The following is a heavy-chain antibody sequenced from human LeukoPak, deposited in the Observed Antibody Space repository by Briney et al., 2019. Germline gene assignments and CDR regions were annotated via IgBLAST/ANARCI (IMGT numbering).Heavy chain of an antibody. V-gene: IGHV3-30-3*01. J-gene: IGHJ4*02. Sequence: GGSLRLSCVASAFTFSSYAIHWVRRAPGKGLEWVAVISYDGSNKYYADSVKGRFTISRDNSKNTVYLQMNSLRADDTAVYYCARDQMAAGGNLDPYFDYWGQGTLVTVSS. CDR1: AFTFSSYA. CDR3: ARDQMAAGGNLDPYFDY. CDR2: ISYDGSNK. D-gene: IGHD6-13*01.